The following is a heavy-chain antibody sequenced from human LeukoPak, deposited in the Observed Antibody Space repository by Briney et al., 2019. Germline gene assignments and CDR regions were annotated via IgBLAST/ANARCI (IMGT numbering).Heavy chain of an antibody. D-gene: IGHD4-23*01. Sequence: SLRLSGAASGFPFDDKAMHWVRHARGKGLEWVAGISRNSDRRDYADSVKGRFTISRDNGKNCLYLQMDSQRAEDMALYYCVKHIGSVSYRYGGYIDYWGQGTLVTVSS. J-gene: IGHJ4*02. CDR1: GFPFDDKA. CDR2: ISRNSDRR. V-gene: IGHV3-9*03. CDR3: VKHIGSVSYRYGGYIDY.